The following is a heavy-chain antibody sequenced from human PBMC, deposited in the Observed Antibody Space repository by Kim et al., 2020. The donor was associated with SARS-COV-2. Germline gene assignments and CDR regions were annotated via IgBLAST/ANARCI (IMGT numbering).Heavy chain of an antibody. V-gene: IGHV1-3*01. D-gene: IGHD3-16*01. Sequence: ASVKVSCKTSGHTFTEDSIHWVRQAPGQRLEWMGGIDCGNGDTIYSQKFQGRVTFTTDTSASTGYMELSSLTSEDSAVYYCLGGDYFDSWGQGTLVTVSS. CDR2: IDCGNGDT. CDR1: GHTFTEDS. CDR3: LGGDYFDS. J-gene: IGHJ4*02.